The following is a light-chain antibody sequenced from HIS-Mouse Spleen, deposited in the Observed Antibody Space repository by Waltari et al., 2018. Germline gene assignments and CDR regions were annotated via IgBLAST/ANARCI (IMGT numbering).Light chain of an antibody. V-gene: IGLV2-23*01. CDR3: CSYAGSSTWV. CDR2: EGS. J-gene: IGLJ3*02. Sequence: QSALTQPAFVSGSPGQSITISCPGTSSDGGRYNLVSWYQQHPGKAPQLMIYEGSKRPSGVSNRFAGTKSGNTASLTISGLQAEDEADYYCCSYAGSSTWVFGGGTKLTVL. CDR1: SSDGGRYNL.